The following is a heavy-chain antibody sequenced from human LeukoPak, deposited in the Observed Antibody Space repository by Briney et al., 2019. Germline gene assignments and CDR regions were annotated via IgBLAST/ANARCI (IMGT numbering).Heavy chain of an antibody. CDR1: GYTFTGYY. D-gene: IGHD6-19*01. V-gene: IGHV1-2*02. J-gene: IGHJ5*02. CDR2: INPNSGGT. CDR3: ARFRGSGWYSFDL. Sequence: ASVKVSCKASGYTFTGYYMHWVRQAPGQGLEWMGWINPNSGGTNYAQKFQGRVTMTRDTSISTDYMELSDLRSDDTAVYYCARFRGSGWYSFDLWGQGTLVTVSS.